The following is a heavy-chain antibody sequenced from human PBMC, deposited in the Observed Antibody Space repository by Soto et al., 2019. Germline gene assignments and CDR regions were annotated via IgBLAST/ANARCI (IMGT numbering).Heavy chain of an antibody. CDR3: ARDIACSSTSCYDTYYYMDV. J-gene: IGHJ6*03. Sequence: EVQLVESGGGLVKPGGSLSLSCAASGFTFSSYSMNWVRQAPGKGLEWVSSISSSSSYIYYADSVKGRFTISRDNAKNSLYLQMNSLRAEDTAVYYCARDIACSSTSCYDTYYYMDVWGKGTTVTVSS. D-gene: IGHD2-2*01. CDR1: GFTFSSYS. V-gene: IGHV3-21*01. CDR2: ISSSSSYI.